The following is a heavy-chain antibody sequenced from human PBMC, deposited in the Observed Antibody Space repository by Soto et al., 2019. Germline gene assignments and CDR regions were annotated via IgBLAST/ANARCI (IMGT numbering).Heavy chain of an antibody. CDR2: ISYDGSNK. CDR1: GFTFNIYG. Sequence: GGSLRLSCAASGFTFNIYGMHWVRQAPGKGLEWVALISYDGSNKNYGDFVKGRFTISRDNSKNTLYLQMHSLRVEDTAVYYCAKDRAPYSGYDSALDYWGQGTQVTVSS. V-gene: IGHV3-30*18. J-gene: IGHJ4*02. D-gene: IGHD5-12*01. CDR3: AKDRAPYSGYDSALDY.